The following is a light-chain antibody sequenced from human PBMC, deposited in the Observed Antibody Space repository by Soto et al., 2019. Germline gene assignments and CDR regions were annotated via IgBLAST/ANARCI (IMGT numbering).Light chain of an antibody. CDR3: TSYAGVHNVV. V-gene: IGLV2-8*01. CDR2: EVI. Sequence: QSALTQPPSASGSPGQSVTISCTGTSNDVGDYNYVSWYQQHPDKAPKLIIYEVIKRPSGVPDRFSGSKSGNTASLTVSGLQAEDEGNYYCTSYAGVHNVVFGGGTKPPS. J-gene: IGLJ2*01. CDR1: SNDVGDYNY.